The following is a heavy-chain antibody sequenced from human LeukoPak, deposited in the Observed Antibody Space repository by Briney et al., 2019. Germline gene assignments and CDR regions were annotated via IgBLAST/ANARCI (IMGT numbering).Heavy chain of an antibody. V-gene: IGHV4-30-2*01. CDR2: IYHSGST. J-gene: IGHJ4*02. D-gene: IGHD6-19*01. Sequence: SETLSLTCTVSGGSISSGGYYWSWIRQPPGKGLEWIGYIYHSGSTYYNPSLKSRVTISVDTSKNQFSLKLTSVTAADTAVYYCCGSGWFAGPFGYWGRGALVTVSS. CDR3: CGSGWFAGPFGY. CDR1: GGSISSGGYY.